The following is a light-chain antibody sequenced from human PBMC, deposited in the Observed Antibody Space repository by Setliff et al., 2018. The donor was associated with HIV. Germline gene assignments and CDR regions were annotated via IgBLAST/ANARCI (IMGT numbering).Light chain of an antibody. J-gene: IGLJ1*01. Sequence: SALSQPASVSGSPGQSITISCTGTSSDVGGHNFVSWYQQYPGKAPTLMIYDVSNRPSGISNRFSGSKSGNTASLTISGLQAEDEADYYCSSFTSSTTLVFGTGTKVTVL. CDR2: DVS. CDR1: SSDVGGHNF. CDR3: SSFTSSTTLV. V-gene: IGLV2-14*03.